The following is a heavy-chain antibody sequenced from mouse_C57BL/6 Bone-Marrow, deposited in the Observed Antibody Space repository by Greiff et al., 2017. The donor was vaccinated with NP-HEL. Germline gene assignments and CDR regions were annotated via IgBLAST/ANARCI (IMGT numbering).Heavy chain of an antibody. J-gene: IGHJ1*03. Sequence: VQLQQPGAELVKPGASVKLSCKASGYTFTSYWMHWVKQRPGQGLEWIGMIHPNSGSTNYNEKFKSKATLTADKSSSTAYMQLSSLTSEDSAVYYWARGDGYDSWYFDVWGTGTTVTVSS. V-gene: IGHV1-64*01. CDR3: ARGDGYDSWYFDV. CDR1: GYTFTSYW. D-gene: IGHD2-2*01. CDR2: IHPNSGST.